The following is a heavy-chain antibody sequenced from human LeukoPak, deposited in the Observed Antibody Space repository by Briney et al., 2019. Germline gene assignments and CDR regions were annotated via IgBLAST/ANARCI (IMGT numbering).Heavy chain of an antibody. CDR1: GFTFSSYG. J-gene: IGHJ4*02. Sequence: GGSLRLSCAASGFTFSSYGTHWVRQAPGKGLEWVAFIRYDGSNKYYADSVKGRFTISRDNSKNTLYLQMNSLRAEDTAVYYCALAAADYFDYWGQGTLVTVSS. V-gene: IGHV3-30*02. D-gene: IGHD6-13*01. CDR2: IRYDGSNK. CDR3: ALAAADYFDY.